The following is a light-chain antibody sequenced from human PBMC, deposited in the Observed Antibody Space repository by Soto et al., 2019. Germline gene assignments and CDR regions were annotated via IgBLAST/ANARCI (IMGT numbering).Light chain of an antibody. CDR1: SSDVGGYNY. CDR2: VVS. CDR3: SSYRSGGTFV. J-gene: IGLJ1*01. Sequence: QSALAQPPSVSGSPGQSIAISCTGTSSDVGGYNYVSWHQQHPGKAPKVLISVVSNRPSGVSNRFSGSKSGNTASLTISGLHAEDEADYYCSSYRSGGTFVFGSGTKLTVL. V-gene: IGLV2-14*01.